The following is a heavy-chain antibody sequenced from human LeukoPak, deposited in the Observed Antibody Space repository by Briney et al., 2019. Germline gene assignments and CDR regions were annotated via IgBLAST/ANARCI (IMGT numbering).Heavy chain of an antibody. Sequence: SETLSLTCAVYRGSFSGYYWSWTRPSPREWLEWIGEINLSGSNNCNPFLRSRLTISVDTSKNQFSLKLSSVTAADTAVYYCARAHYGEELDYWGQGTLVTVSS. V-gene: IGHV4-34*01. J-gene: IGHJ4*02. CDR3: ARAHYGEELDY. CDR2: INLSGSN. CDR1: RGSFSGYY. D-gene: IGHD4-17*01.